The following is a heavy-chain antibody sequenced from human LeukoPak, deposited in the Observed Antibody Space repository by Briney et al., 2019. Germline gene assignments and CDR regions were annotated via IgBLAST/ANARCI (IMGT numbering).Heavy chain of an antibody. J-gene: IGHJ4*02. Sequence: ASVKVSCKTSGYTFTDYYLHWLRQAPGQGLEWMGWVNPKSGATNYAQRFQGRVTMTWQTSISTGNMELSSLRSDDTAVYYCATTPLPDNSGWYQRPYDYWGQGTLVTVSS. V-gene: IGHV1-2*02. CDR1: GYTFTDYY. CDR2: VNPKSGAT. D-gene: IGHD6-19*01. CDR3: ATTPLPDNSGWYQRPYDY.